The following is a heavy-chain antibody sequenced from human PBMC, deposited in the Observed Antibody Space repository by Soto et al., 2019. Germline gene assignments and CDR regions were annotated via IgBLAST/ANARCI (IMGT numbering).Heavy chain of an antibody. D-gene: IGHD3-3*01. Sequence: QVQLHQWGAGLLKPSETLSLTCAVSVGSFSRSHWSWIRQPPGKGLEWIGEINHSGSTNDNPSLKSRVTISVDTSKNQFSLKLTSVTAAETAVYYCARGRGNWSTYLPDTWFDPWGQGTLVTVSS. CDR1: VGSFSRSH. J-gene: IGHJ5*02. V-gene: IGHV4-34*01. CDR3: ARGRGNWSTYLPDTWFDP. CDR2: INHSGST.